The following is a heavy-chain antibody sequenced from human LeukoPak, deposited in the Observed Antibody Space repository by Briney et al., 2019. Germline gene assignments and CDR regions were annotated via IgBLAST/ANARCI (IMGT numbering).Heavy chain of an antibody. CDR3: AKNGDRGAYCSGGSCYPYYYYYIDV. J-gene: IGHJ6*03. CDR2: ISATGGTT. Sequence: QTGGSLRLSCAASGFTFSSYAMSWVRQAPGKGLEWVSAISATGGTTYYADSVKGRFTISRDNSKNTLYLQMNSLRAEDTAIYYCAKNGDRGAYCSGGSCYPYYYYYIDVWGKGTTVTISS. D-gene: IGHD2-15*01. CDR1: GFTFSSYA. V-gene: IGHV3-23*01.